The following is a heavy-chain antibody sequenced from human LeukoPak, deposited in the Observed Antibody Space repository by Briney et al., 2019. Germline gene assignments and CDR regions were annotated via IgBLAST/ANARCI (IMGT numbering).Heavy chain of an antibody. CDR2: IRYDGSNK. J-gene: IGHJ4*02. D-gene: IGHD6-6*01. Sequence: GGSLRLSCAASGFTFSTYGMHWVRLAPGKGLEWVAFIRYDGSNKYYTDSVKGRFTISRDNSKNTLYLQMNSLRAEDTAVYYCAPSTYSSWYSDYWGQGALVTVSS. V-gene: IGHV3-30*02. CDR1: GFTFSTYG. CDR3: APSTYSSWYSDY.